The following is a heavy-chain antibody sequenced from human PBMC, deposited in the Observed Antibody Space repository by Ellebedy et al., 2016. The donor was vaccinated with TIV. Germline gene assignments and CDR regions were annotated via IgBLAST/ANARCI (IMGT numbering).Heavy chain of an antibody. J-gene: IGHJ5*02. CDR3: ARRRCCSSTTCKVKTIFGMMTPSPIDT. D-gene: IGHD2-2*01. Sequence: ASVKVSXXTSGYTLTNYDISWVRQATGQGLEWMGWMNPKSGHTGYAQKFLGRLTLTRNTSVNTAYMELSSLKFEDTAVYYCARRRCCSSTTCKVKTIFGMMTPSPIDTWGRGTLVTVSS. CDR2: MNPKSGHT. CDR1: GYTLTNYD. V-gene: IGHV1-8*01.